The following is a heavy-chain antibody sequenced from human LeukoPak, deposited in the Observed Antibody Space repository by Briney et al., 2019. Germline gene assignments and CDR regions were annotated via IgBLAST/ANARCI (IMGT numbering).Heavy chain of an antibody. J-gene: IGHJ3*02. CDR3: ARGLITIFGVVPRGDAFDI. D-gene: IGHD3-3*01. CDR2: ISGSGVNT. Sequence: GGSLRLSCAASGFTFSSYAMSWVRQAPGKGLEWVSVISGSGVNTYYADSVKGRFTISRDNSKNTLFLQMNSLRAEDTAVYYCARGLITIFGVVPRGDAFDIWGQGTMVTVSS. V-gene: IGHV3-23*01. CDR1: GFTFSSYA.